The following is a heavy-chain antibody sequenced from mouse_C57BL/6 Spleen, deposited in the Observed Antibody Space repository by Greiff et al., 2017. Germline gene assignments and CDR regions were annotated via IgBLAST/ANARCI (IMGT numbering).Heavy chain of an antibody. J-gene: IGHJ1*03. CDR1: GFTFTDYY. CDR2: IRNKANGYTT. D-gene: IGHD3-3*01. CDR3: ARWAGTGYFDV. Sequence: EVKLMESGGGLVQPGGSLSLSCAASGFTFTDYYMSWVRQPPGKALEWLGFIRNKANGYTTEYSASVKGRFTISRDNSQSILYLQMNALRAEDSATYYCARWAGTGYFDVWGTGTTVTVSS. V-gene: IGHV7-3*01.